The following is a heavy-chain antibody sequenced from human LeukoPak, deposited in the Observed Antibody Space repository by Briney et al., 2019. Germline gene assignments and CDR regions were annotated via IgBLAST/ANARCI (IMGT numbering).Heavy chain of an antibody. CDR1: GYTFTSCG. V-gene: IGHV1-18*01. J-gene: IGHJ5*02. CDR3: ARDRDDFWSGGNCFDL. CDR2: ISGYNGNT. Sequence: ASVKVSCMAAGYTFTSCGISWVRQAPGQGLEWMGWISGYNGNTNYAQKVQDRVTITTDTSTSTAYMELRSLRSDDTAVYYCARDRDDFWSGGNCFDLWGQGTRVPVYS. D-gene: IGHD3-3*01.